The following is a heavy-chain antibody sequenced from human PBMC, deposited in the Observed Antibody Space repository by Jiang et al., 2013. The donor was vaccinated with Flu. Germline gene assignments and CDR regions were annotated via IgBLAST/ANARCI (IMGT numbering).Heavy chain of an antibody. CDR1: GYSFTSFP. J-gene: IGHJ4*02. Sequence: SGAEVKKPGASVKVSCKASGYSFTSFPMNWVRQAPGRGLDYMGWINPKDGETKYAKKFQGRVTMTRDTSISTVYMELSRLTSDDTAVYYCARDPDRHKNFFDLWGQGSLVTVSS. V-gene: IGHV1-2*02. D-gene: IGHD2-21*01. CDR3: ARDPDRHKNFFDL. CDR2: INPKDGET.